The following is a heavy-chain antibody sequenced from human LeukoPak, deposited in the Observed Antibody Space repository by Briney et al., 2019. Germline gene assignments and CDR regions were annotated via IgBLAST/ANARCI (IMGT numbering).Heavy chain of an antibody. D-gene: IGHD6-13*01. CDR2: ITSSGTYI. J-gene: IGHJ5*02. Sequence: GGSLRLSCAASGFTFSFYTMNWVRQAPGKGLEWVSSITSSGTYIYYADSVKGRFTISRDNAKNSVDLQMHSLRAEDTAVYYCAREETAARYHWFDPWGQGTLVTVSS. V-gene: IGHV3-21*01. CDR3: AREETAARYHWFDP. CDR1: GFTFSFYT.